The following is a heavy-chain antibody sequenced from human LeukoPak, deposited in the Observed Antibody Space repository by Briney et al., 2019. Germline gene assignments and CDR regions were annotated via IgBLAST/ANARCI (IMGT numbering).Heavy chain of an antibody. Sequence: GESLKISCKGSGYSFTSYWIGWVRQMPGKGLERMGIIYPGDAETRYSPSFQGQVTISADDSISTAYLQWGSLKASDTAMYYCAGPTREGLFDYWGQGTLATVSS. CDR1: GYSFTSYW. J-gene: IGHJ4*02. CDR3: AGPTREGLFDY. D-gene: IGHD5-24*01. V-gene: IGHV5-51*01. CDR2: IYPGDAET.